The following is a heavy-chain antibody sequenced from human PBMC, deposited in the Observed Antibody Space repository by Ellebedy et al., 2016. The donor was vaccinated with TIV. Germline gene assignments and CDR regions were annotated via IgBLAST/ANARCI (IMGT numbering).Heavy chain of an antibody. CDR1: GGSISGYY. D-gene: IGHD4-17*01. V-gene: IGHV4-59*08. CDR3: ARQDYGDYEDYFDY. J-gene: IGHJ4*02. CDR2: IYYSGST. Sequence: SETLSLTCTVSGGSISGYYWSWIRQPPGKGLEWIGYIYYSGSTNYNPSLKSRVTISVDTSKNQFSLKLSSVTAADTAVYYCARQDYGDYEDYFDYWGQGTLVTVSS.